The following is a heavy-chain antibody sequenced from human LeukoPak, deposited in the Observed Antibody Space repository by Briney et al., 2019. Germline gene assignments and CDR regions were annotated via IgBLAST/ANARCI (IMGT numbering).Heavy chain of an antibody. Sequence: GGSLRLSCAASGFTFSSYAMSWVRQAPGKGLKWVGHIKNKTNGGTTDYAAPVKGRFIISRDDSKNTLYLQMNSLRTEDTAVYYCARGFCSSTSCYQGPFDFWGQGTLVTVSS. D-gene: IGHD2-2*01. J-gene: IGHJ4*02. CDR2: IKNKTNGGTT. V-gene: IGHV3-15*01. CDR1: GFTFSSYA. CDR3: ARGFCSSTSCYQGPFDF.